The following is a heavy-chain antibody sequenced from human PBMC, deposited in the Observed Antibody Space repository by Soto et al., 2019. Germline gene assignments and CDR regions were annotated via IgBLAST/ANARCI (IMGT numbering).Heavy chain of an antibody. J-gene: IGHJ6*02. V-gene: IGHV3-23*01. D-gene: IGHD1-26*01. CDR2: ISGSGGST. Sequence: GGSLRLSCAASGFTFSSYAMSWVRQAPGKGLEWVSAISGSGGSTYYADSVKGRFTISRDNSKNTLYLQMNSLRAEDTAVYYCARSEPDSGSYYYYGMDVWGQGTTVTVSS. CDR3: ARSEPDSGSYYYYGMDV. CDR1: GFTFSSYA.